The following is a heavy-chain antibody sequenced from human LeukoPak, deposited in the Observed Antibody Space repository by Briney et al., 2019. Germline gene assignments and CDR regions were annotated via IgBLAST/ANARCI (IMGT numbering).Heavy chain of an antibody. CDR2: INSDGSST. Sequence: GGSLRLSCAASGFTFSSYWMHWVRQAPGKGLVWVPRINSDGSSTSYADSVKGRFTISRDNAKNTLYLQMNSLRAEDTAVYYCARDRLEYYDYVWGSYRYPDYWGQGTLVTVSS. J-gene: IGHJ4*02. CDR3: ARDRLEYYDYVWGSYRYPDY. D-gene: IGHD3-16*02. CDR1: GFTFSSYW. V-gene: IGHV3-74*01.